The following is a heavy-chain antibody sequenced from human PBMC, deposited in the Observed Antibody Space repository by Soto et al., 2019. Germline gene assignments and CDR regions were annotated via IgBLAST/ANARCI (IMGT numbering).Heavy chain of an antibody. D-gene: IGHD1-26*01. CDR3: AKASGSYYFSGMDV. J-gene: IGHJ6*02. Sequence: PGGSLRLSCAASGFTFDDYTMHWVRQAPGKGLEWVSLISWDGGSTYYADSVKGRFTISRDNSKNSLYLQMNSLRTEDTALYYCAKASGSYYFSGMDVWGQGTKVTVSS. CDR1: GFTFDDYT. CDR2: ISWDGGST. V-gene: IGHV3-43*01.